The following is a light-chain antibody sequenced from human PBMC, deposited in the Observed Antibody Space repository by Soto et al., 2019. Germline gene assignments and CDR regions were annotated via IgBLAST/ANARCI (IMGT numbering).Light chain of an antibody. CDR2: AVS. V-gene: IGLV2-14*01. CDR1: SSDVGAYNY. CDR3: SSYPDSITLV. Sequence: QSVLTQPASVSGSPGQSITISCTGTSSDVGAYNYVSWYQHHPGKVPKLIIYAVSDRPSGVSNRFSASKSGNTASLTISGLQAEYEADYYCSSYPDSITLVFGTGTKVTVL. J-gene: IGLJ1*01.